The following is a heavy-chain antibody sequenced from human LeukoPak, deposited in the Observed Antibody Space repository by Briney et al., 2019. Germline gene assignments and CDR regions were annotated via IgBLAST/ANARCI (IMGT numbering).Heavy chain of an antibody. CDR3: ARSIAVFYWFDP. D-gene: IGHD6-19*01. Sequence: ASVKVSCKASGYTFTSYVINWVRQATGQGLEWMGWMNPNSGNTGYAQKFQGRVTITRNTSISTAYMELSSLRSEDTAVYYCARSIAVFYWFDPWGQGTLVTVSS. CDR2: MNPNSGNT. V-gene: IGHV1-8*03. J-gene: IGHJ5*02. CDR1: GYTFTSYV.